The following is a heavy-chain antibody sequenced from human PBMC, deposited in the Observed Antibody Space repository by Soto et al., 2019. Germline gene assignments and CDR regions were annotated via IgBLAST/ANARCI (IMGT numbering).Heavy chain of an antibody. CDR1: GYTFTSYY. V-gene: IGHV1-46*03. Sequence: ASVKVSCKASGYTFTSYYMHWVRQAPGQGLEWMGIINPSGGSTSYAQKFQGRVTMTRDTSTSTVYMELSSLRSEDTAVYYCDSGDLTTVTPWNFDYWGQGTLVTVSS. CDR2: INPSGGST. D-gene: IGHD4-17*01. J-gene: IGHJ4*02. CDR3: DSGDLTTVTPWNFDY.